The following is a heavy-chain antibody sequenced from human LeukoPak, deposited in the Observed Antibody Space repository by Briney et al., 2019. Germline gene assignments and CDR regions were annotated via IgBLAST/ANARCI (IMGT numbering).Heavy chain of an antibody. CDR1: GFTFSSYA. Sequence: GGSLRLSCAASGFTFSSYAMSWVRQAPGKGLERVSAISGSGDSTYYSDSVKGRFTISRDNSKNTLYVQMNSLRAEDTAVYYCAKPLVSDYYDSSGYWGYWGQGTLVTVSS. V-gene: IGHV3-23*01. CDR3: AKPLVSDYYDSSGYWGY. D-gene: IGHD3-22*01. CDR2: ISGSGDST. J-gene: IGHJ4*02.